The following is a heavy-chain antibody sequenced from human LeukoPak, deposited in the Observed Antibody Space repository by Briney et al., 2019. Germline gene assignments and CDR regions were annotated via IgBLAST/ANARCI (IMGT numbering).Heavy chain of an antibody. CDR1: RFTFNTYA. D-gene: IGHD2-15*01. Sequence: GGSLRLSCAASRFTFNTYAVNWVRQAPGKGLEWVSAISGNGDITYYADSVRGRFTISRDNSKNTLYLQMNSLRAEDTAVYYCARVKRDCSGGSCYSYDYWGQGALVTVSS. CDR3: ARVKRDCSGGSCYSYDY. J-gene: IGHJ4*02. V-gene: IGHV3-23*01. CDR2: ISGNGDIT.